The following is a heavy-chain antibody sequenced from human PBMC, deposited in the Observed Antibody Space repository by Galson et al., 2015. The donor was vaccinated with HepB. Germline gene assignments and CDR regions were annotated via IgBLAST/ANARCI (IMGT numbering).Heavy chain of an antibody. CDR2: IYWDGDK. J-gene: IGHJ4*02. CDR3: ARSTSAYSSGWYADY. D-gene: IGHD6-19*01. Sequence: PALVKPTQTLTLTCTFSGFSLSTSGVAVGWIRQPPGKALEWLALIYWDGDKRYSPSLKSRFTITKDTSKNQVVLTMTNMDPVDTATYYCARSTSAYSSGWYADYWGQGTLVTASS. V-gene: IGHV2-5*02. CDR1: GFSLSTSGVA.